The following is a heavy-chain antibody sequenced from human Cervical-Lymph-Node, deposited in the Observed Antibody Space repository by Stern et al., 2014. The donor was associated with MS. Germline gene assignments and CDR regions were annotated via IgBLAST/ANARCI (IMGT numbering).Heavy chain of an antibody. V-gene: IGHV4-59*08. CDR2: VHYSGTT. J-gene: IGHJ4*02. Sequence: QVQLQESGPGLVKPSETLSLTCSVSGGSISSYYWNWIRQPPGKGLEWIANVHYSGTTNYNPSLKSRVTILLDTSMNKIHLKLTSVTAADTAVYYCAGSGTYYPDYWGQGILVTVSS. CDR3: AGSGTYYPDY. CDR1: GGSISSYY. D-gene: IGHD3-3*01.